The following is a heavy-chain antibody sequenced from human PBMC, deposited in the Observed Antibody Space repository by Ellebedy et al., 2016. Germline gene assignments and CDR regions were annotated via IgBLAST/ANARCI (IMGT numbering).Heavy chain of an antibody. D-gene: IGHD2-2*01. CDR1: GGTFSSYA. CDR3: ARGLRYERYLGMIVVVPAAMNWFNP. CDR2: MNPNSGNT. V-gene: IGHV1-8*02. J-gene: IGHJ5*02. Sequence: ASVKVSCXASGGTFSSYAISWVRQATGQGLEWMGWMNPNSGNTGYAQKFQGRVTMTRNTSISTAYMELSSLRSEDTAVYYCARGLRYERYLGMIVVVPAAMNWFNPWGQGTLVTVSS.